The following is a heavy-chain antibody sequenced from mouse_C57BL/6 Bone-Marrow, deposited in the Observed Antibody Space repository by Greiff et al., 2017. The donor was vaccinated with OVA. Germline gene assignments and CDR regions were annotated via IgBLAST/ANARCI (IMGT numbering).Heavy chain of an antibody. D-gene: IGHD3-3*01. CDR3: ARDGGTGWYFDV. J-gene: IGHJ1*03. Sequence: EVKLVESGGGLVQSGRSLRLSCATSGFTFSDFYMEWVRQAPGKGLEWIAASRNKANDYTTEYSASVKGRFIVSRDTSQSILYLQMNALRAEDTAIYYYARDGGTGWYFDVWGTGTTVTVSS. CDR1: GFTFSDFY. V-gene: IGHV7-1*01. CDR2: SRNKANDYTT.